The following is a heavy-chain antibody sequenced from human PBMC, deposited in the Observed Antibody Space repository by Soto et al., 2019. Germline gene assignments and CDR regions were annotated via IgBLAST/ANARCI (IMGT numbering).Heavy chain of an antibody. CDR3: SRDEGY. V-gene: IGHV1-3*04. CDR1: GYTFTKYA. CDR2: INNDNGKT. J-gene: IGHJ4*02. Sequence: GASVKVSCKASGYTFTKYAMHWVRQAPGQGLEWMGWINNDNGKTKYSEKFQGRVTISRDTSANTAYMELSSLRSEDTAVYYCSRDEGYWGPGTLVTVSS.